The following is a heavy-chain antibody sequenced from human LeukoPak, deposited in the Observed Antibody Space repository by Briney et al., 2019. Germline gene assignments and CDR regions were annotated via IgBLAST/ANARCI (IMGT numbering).Heavy chain of an antibody. CDR3: AKVWSASSWYFDY. V-gene: IGHV3-23*01. J-gene: IGHJ4*02. D-gene: IGHD6-13*01. Sequence: GGSLRLSCAASGFTFSDYHMTWIRQAPGKGLEWVSAIRGSGGSTYYADSVKGRFTISGDNSKNTLFLQMNSLRAEDTAVYYCAKVWSASSWYFDYWGQGTLVTVSS. CDR1: GFTFSDYH. CDR2: IRGSGGST.